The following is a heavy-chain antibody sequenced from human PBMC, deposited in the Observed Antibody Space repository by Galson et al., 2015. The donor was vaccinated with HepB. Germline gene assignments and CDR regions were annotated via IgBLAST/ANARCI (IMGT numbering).Heavy chain of an antibody. CDR2: IYPDDSDT. V-gene: IGHV5-51*01. D-gene: IGHD3-22*01. CDR3: ARQGSYYYDISGYAFDY. J-gene: IGHJ4*02. Sequence: SGAEVKKPGESLKISCKGSGYTFSSYWIAWVRQMPGKGLEWMGIIYPDDSDTKYSASFQGRVTISADKSISTAYLQWSSLKASDTAMYYCARQGSYYYDISGYAFDYWGQGTLVTVSS. CDR1: GYTFSSYW.